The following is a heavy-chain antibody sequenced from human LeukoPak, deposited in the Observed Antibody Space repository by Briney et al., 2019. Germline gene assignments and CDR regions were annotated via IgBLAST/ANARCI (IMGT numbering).Heavy chain of an antibody. CDR3: ARDTLNGPFVISLDY. D-gene: IGHD3-9*01. J-gene: IGHJ4*02. CDR2: ISSGGNVE. CDR1: GFTFSSYE. Sequence: GGSLRLSCAASGFTFSSYEMNWVRQAPGKGLEWVAHISSGGNVEYYLDSVRGRFTMSSDNAKSLLLLQMNSLRAEDTAVYYCARDTLNGPFVISLDYWGQGALVTVSS. V-gene: IGHV3-48*03.